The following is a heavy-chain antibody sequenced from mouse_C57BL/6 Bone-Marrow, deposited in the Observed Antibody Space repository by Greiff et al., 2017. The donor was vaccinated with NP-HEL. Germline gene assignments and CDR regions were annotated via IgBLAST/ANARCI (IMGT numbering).Heavy chain of an antibody. Sequence: EVKLVESGGGLVKPGGSLKLSCAASGFTFSSYAMSWVRQTPEKRLEWVATISAGGSYTYYPDNVKGRFTISRDNAKNNLYLQMSHLKSEDTAMYYCAREGGYWCNYFDYWGQGTTLTVSS. CDR1: GFTFSSYA. CDR2: ISAGGSYT. D-gene: IGHD1-1*02. V-gene: IGHV5-4*01. CDR3: AREGGYWCNYFDY. J-gene: IGHJ2*01.